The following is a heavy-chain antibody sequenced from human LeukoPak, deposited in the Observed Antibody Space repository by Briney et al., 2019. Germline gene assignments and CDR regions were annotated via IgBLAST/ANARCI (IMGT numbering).Heavy chain of an antibody. CDR2: IYYSGST. CDR3: ATLNYYGSGSYYPHYYYYYMDV. J-gene: IGHJ6*03. D-gene: IGHD3-10*01. Sequence: SETLSLTCTVSGGSISGYYWSWIRQPPGKGLEWIGYIYYSGSTSYNPSLKSRVTISVDTSKNQFSLKLSSVTAADTAVYYCATLNYYGSGSYYPHYYYYYMDVWGKGTTVTVSS. CDR1: GGSISGYY. V-gene: IGHV4-59*03.